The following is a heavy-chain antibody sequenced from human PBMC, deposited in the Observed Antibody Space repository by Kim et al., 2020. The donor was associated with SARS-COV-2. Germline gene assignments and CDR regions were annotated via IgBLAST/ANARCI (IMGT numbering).Heavy chain of an antibody. CDR1: GFTFSSYA. J-gene: IGHJ6*02. V-gene: IGHV3-30-3*01. CDR3: ARETMEQWLFNNGMDV. Sequence: GGSLRLSCAASGFTFSSYAMHWVRQAPGKGLEWVAVISYDGSNKYYADSVKGRFTISRDNSKNTLYLQMNSLRAEDTAVYYCARETMEQWLFNNGMDVWGQGTTVTVSS. CDR2: ISYDGSNK. D-gene: IGHD6-19*01.